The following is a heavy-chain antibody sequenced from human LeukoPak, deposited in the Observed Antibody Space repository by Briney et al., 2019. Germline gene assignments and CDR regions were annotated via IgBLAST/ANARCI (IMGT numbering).Heavy chain of an antibody. CDR2: INPNSGGT. D-gene: IGHD2-15*01. Sequence: GASVQVSCKASAYTFTGYYIFWVRQAPGQGLEWMGWINPNSGGTNSALKFQGRVTMTRDTSISKAFMELSRLRADDTAVYYLARSYCSGGSCSLGAFDYWGQGTLVTVSS. CDR3: ARSYCSGGSCSLGAFDY. J-gene: IGHJ4*02. CDR1: AYTFTGYY. V-gene: IGHV1-2*02.